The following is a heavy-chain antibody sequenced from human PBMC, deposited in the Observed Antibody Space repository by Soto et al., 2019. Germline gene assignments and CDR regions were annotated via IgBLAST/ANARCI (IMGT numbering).Heavy chain of an antibody. V-gene: IGHV4-30-4*01. J-gene: IGHJ4*02. CDR3: ARGPSGDKVDS. CDR1: GGSISTVDYW. CDR2: IYDGGRT. Sequence: QVQLQESGPGLVKPSQTLSLTCTVSGGSISTVDYWWSWIRQSPDMGLEWIGHIYDGGRTHNNPSLERRVTMSVDTSKSQLSLTLSSVSAADTAVYYCARGPSGDKVDSWGQGTLVTVFS. D-gene: IGHD7-27*01.